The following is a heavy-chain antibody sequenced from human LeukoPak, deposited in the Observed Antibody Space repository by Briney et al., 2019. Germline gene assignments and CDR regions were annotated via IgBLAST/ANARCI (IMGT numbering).Heavy chain of an antibody. D-gene: IGHD3-10*01. Sequence: GGSLRLSCAASGFTFSSYSMNWVRQAPGKGLEWVSFIDTSAAYIYYGDSMRGRFTISRDNAKNSLYLQMNGLRAEDTAVYYCARGRSITLLRGVAMSDGFDIWGQGTMVTVSS. CDR3: ARGRSITLLRGVAMSDGFDI. V-gene: IGHV3-21*01. J-gene: IGHJ3*02. CDR2: IDTSAAYI. CDR1: GFTFSSYS.